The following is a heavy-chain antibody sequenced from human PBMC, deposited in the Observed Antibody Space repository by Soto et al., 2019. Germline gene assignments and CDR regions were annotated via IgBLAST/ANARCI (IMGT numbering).Heavy chain of an antibody. Sequence: EVQLVESGGNLVQAGGSLRLSCAASGFTFGGYAMSWVRQAPGKGLEWVSAISTSGGNTFYAVSVKGRFTITRDNSKNTLYLQMNSLRTEDTAVYYCAKDHWGSYSGQGTLVTVSS. D-gene: IGHD3-16*01. CDR2: ISTSGGNT. CDR1: GFTFGGYA. V-gene: IGHV3-23*04. CDR3: AKDHWGSY. J-gene: IGHJ4*02.